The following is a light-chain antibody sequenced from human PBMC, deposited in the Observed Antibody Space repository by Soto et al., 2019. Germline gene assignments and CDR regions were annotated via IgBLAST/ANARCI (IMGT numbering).Light chain of an antibody. V-gene: IGLV2-8*01. CDR3: SSYAGNNNPYV. CDR1: SSDVGGYNY. Sequence: QSVLTQPPSASGSPGQSVTISCTGTSSDVGGYNYVSWYQHHPGKAPKLMVSEVSKRPSGVPDRFSGSKSGNTASLTVSGLQAEDEAYYYCSSYAGNNNPYVFGTGTKVTGL. J-gene: IGLJ1*01. CDR2: EVS.